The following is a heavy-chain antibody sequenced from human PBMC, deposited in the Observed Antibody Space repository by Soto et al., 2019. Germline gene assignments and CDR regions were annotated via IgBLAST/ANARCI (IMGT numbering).Heavy chain of an antibody. CDR3: ARTRGNVVGLNLEDTYFDP. V-gene: IGHV4-31*03. CDR2: MYHSGSP. D-gene: IGHD2-21*01. Sequence: QVQLQEPGPGLVKPSQTLSLTCTVPGGSISTGDFPWTWIRQHPGKGLEWIGDMYHSGSPYYNPSLKSRLTISVDPSKSQCSLRLSSVTDADTAVYYCARTRGNVVGLNLEDTYFDPWGRGTLVTVSS. CDR1: GGSISTGDFP. J-gene: IGHJ5*02.